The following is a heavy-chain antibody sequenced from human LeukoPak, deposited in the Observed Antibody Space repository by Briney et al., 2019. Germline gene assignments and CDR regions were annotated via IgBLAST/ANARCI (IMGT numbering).Heavy chain of an antibody. CDR2: ISAYNGNT. V-gene: IGHV1-18*01. CDR1: GYTFTSYG. CDR3: ARDFAPYYYDSSGYYRYYFDY. Sequence: ASVKVSCKASGYTFTSYGISWVRQAPGQGLEWMGWISAYNGNTNYAQKLQGRVTMTTDTSTSTAYMELRSLRSDDTAVYYCARDFAPYYYDSSGYYRYYFDYWGQGTLVTVSS. J-gene: IGHJ4*02. D-gene: IGHD3-22*01.